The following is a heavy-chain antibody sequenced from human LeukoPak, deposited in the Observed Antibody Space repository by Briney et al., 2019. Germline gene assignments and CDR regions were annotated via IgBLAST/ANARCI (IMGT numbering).Heavy chain of an antibody. D-gene: IGHD6-13*01. V-gene: IGHV4-59*01. J-gene: IGHJ6*02. CDR1: GGSISSYY. CDR3: ARIGWAAAGNYYYYGMDV. Sequence: SETLSLTCTVSGGSISSYYWSWIRQPPGKGLEWIGYIYYSGSTNYNPSLKSRVTISVDTSKNQFSLKLSSVTAADTAVYYCARIGWAAAGNYYYYGMDVWGQGTTVTVSS. CDR2: IYYSGST.